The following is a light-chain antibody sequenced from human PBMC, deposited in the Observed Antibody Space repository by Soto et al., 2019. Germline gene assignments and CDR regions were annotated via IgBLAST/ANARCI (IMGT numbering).Light chain of an antibody. CDR3: NSYTSSSTLYV. Sequence: QSALTQPASVSGSPGQSITISCTGTSSDIGTYNYVSWYQQHPGKAPKLMLYEVSNRPSGVSNRLFGSKSGNTASLTISGLQADDEADYFCNSYTSSSTLYVFGTGTKLTVL. CDR2: EVS. CDR1: SSDIGTYNY. J-gene: IGLJ1*01. V-gene: IGLV2-14*01.